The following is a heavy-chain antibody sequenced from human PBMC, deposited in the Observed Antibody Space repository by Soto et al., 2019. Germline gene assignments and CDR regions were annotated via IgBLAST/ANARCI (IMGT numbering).Heavy chain of an antibody. J-gene: IGHJ4*02. CDR3: ATLGALYIVGATQPLDY. D-gene: IGHD1-26*01. CDR1: GFTFSSYS. CDR2: ISSSSSYI. Sequence: PGGSLRLSCAASGFTFSSYSMNWVRQAPGKGLEWVSSISSSSSYIYYADSVKGRFTISRDNAKNSLYLQMNSLRAEDTAVYYCATLGALYIVGATQPLDYWGQGTLVTVSS. V-gene: IGHV3-21*01.